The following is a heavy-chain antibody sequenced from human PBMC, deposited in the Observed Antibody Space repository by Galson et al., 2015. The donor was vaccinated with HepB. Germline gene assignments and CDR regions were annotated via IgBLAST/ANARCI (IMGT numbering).Heavy chain of an antibody. J-gene: IGHJ6*02. CDR1: GYRFSDYW. CDR3: TRFGGPTFNHSGLDV. Sequence: QSGAEVKKSGESLKISCKGSGYRFSDYWIAWVRQMPGKGLEWMGFIYPGDSQTRYSPSFQGQVTFSADKSISTAYLQWSSLKASDTAMYYCTRFGGPTFNHSGLDVWGQGTTVTVSS. D-gene: IGHD3-10*01. CDR2: IYPGDSQT. V-gene: IGHV5-51*01.